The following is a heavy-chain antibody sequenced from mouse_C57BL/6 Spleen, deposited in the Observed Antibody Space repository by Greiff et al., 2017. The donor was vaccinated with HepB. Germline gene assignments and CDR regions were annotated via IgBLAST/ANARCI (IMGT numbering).Heavy chain of an antibody. CDR2: IYPGSGST. CDR3: AREEAAPDY. D-gene: IGHD6-1*01. CDR1: GYTFTSYW. J-gene: IGHJ2*01. Sequence: VQLQQPGAELVKPGASVKMSCKASGYTFTSYWITWVKQRPGQGLEWIGDIYPGSGSTNYNEKVKSKATLTVDKSSSTAYMQLSSLTSEDSAVYYCAREEAAPDYWGQGTTLTVSS. V-gene: IGHV1-55*01.